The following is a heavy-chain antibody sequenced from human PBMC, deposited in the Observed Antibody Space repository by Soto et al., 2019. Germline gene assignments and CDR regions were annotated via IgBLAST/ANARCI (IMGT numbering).Heavy chain of an antibody. D-gene: IGHD6-19*01. Sequence: QVHLQESGPRLVEPLETLSLTCTVSGDSIRNSGHYWGWVRQPPGKGLEWIGSVYYSGTSYRKPSLKSRLTMSVDTSKNLFSLKLTSVTAADTAIYYCARPATVAPPDAFQGWSQGTLVTVSS. CDR3: ARPATVAPPDAFQG. CDR2: VYYSGTS. V-gene: IGHV4-39*01. J-gene: IGHJ3*01. CDR1: GDSIRNSGHY.